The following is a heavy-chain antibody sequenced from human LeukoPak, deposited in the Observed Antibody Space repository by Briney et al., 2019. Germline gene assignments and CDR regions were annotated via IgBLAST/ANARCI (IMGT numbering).Heavy chain of an antibody. CDR2: ISWDGRNM. CDR3: IKDMGFDLLKDAFDL. CDR1: GFSLDDYA. Sequence: PGGSLRLPCAASGFSLDDYAMHWVRQAPGQGLEWVSSISWDGRNMAYAASVKGRFTISRDNAQNSLYLQMYSLKIEDTAFYYCIKDMGFDLLKDAFDLWGQGMLVTVSS. V-gene: IGHV3-9*01. D-gene: IGHD1-26*01. J-gene: IGHJ3*01.